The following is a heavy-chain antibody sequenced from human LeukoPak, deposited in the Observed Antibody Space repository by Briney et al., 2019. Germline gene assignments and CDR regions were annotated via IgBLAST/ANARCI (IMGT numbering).Heavy chain of an antibody. Sequence: PSETPSLTCTVSGGSISSSSYYWGWIRQPPGKGLEWIGSIYYSGSTYYNPSLKSRVTISVDTSKNQFSLKLSSVTAADTAVYYCASSDSGYDYYYYYGMDVWGQGTTVTVSS. CDR1: GGSISSSSYY. CDR2: IYYSGST. V-gene: IGHV4-39*01. CDR3: ASSDSGYDYYYYYGMDV. J-gene: IGHJ6*02. D-gene: IGHD5-12*01.